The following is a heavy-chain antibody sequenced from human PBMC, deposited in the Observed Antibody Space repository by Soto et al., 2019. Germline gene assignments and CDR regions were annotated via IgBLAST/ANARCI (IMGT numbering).Heavy chain of an antibody. CDR3: ARLATNYYYYYMDV. Sequence: SETLSLTCTVSGGSISSYYWSWIRQPPGKGLEWIGYIYYSGSTNYNPSLKSRVTISVDTSKNQFSLKLSSVTAADTAVYYCARLATNYYYYYMDVWGKGTTVTVSS. V-gene: IGHV4-59*08. CDR2: IYYSGST. CDR1: GGSISSYY. J-gene: IGHJ6*03.